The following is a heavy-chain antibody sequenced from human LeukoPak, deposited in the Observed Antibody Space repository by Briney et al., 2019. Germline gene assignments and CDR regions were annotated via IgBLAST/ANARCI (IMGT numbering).Heavy chain of an antibody. V-gene: IGHV3-9*01. CDR3: AKDKSPYYYYMDV. Sequence: GGSLRLSCAASGFTFDDYAMHWVRQAPGKGLEWVSGISWNSGSMGYADSVKGRFTISRDNAKNSLYLQMNSLRAEDTALYYCAKDKSPYYYYMDVWGKGTTVTVSS. CDR2: ISWNSGSM. CDR1: GFTFDDYA. J-gene: IGHJ6*03.